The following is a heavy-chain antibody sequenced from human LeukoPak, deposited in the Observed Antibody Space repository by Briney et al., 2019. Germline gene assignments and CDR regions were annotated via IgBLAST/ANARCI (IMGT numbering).Heavy chain of an antibody. J-gene: IGHJ3*01. CDR3: AREYSRSSGRRAFDV. Sequence: PSETLSLTCTVSGGSISSYYWSWIRQPPGKGLEWIGYIYYSGSTNYNPSLRSRVTISVDTSKNQFSLKLSSVTAADTAVYYCAREYSRSSGRRAFDVWGPGTMVTVSS. V-gene: IGHV4-59*08. CDR2: IYYSGST. D-gene: IGHD6-6*01. CDR1: GGSISSYY.